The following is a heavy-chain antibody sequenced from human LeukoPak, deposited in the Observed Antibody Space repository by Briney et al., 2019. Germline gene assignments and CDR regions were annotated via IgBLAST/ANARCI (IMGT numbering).Heavy chain of an antibody. D-gene: IGHD3-3*01. V-gene: IGHV4-38-2*02. CDR1: GYSISSGYY. Sequence: SETLSLTCAVSGYSISSGYYWGWIRQSPGRGLEWIVTIFRDLNTFYNPSLKSRVATSLDASKNQFVLKLRSVTAADTAVYYCAKDLAITIFGVVSNFDYWGQGTLVTVSS. CDR2: IFRDLNT. CDR3: AKDLAITIFGVVSNFDY. J-gene: IGHJ4*02.